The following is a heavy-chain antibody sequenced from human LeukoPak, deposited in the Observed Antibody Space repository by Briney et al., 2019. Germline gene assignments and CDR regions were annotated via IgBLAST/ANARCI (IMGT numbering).Heavy chain of an antibody. CDR2: ISGSGGST. J-gene: IGHJ4*02. CDR3: AKSVVLMVYATYYFDY. Sequence: PGGSLRLSCAASGFTFSSYAMSWVRQAPGKGREWVSAISGSGGSTYYADSVKGRFTISRDNSKNTLYLQMNSLRAEDTAVYYCAKSVVLMVYATYYFDYWGQGTLVTVSS. CDR1: GFTFSSYA. V-gene: IGHV3-23*01. D-gene: IGHD2-8*01.